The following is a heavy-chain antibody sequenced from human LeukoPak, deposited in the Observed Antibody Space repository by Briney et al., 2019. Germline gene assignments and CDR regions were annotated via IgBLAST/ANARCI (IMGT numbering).Heavy chain of an antibody. Sequence: SETLSLTCTVSGGSISSYYWSWIRQPPGKGLEWIGYIYYSGSTNYNPSLKSRVTISVDTSKNQFSLKLSSVTAADTAVYYCAGATAVAGNHYWGQGTLVTVSS. D-gene: IGHD6-19*01. V-gene: IGHV4-59*01. CDR2: IYYSGST. J-gene: IGHJ4*02. CDR1: GGSISSYY. CDR3: AGATAVAGNHY.